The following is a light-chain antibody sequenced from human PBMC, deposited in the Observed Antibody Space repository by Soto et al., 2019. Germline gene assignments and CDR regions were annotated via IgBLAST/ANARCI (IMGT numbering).Light chain of an antibody. V-gene: IGKV3-20*01. Sequence: EIWLTHSPATRSLSQGERATLSCRASQSVSNYLAWYQQKPGQAPRLLIYDASNRATGIPDRFSGRGSGTDFTLTISRLEPEDFAVYYCQQYGSSPPSSTFGQRARLEIK. CDR3: QQYGSSPPSST. CDR1: QSVSNY. J-gene: IGKJ5*01. CDR2: DAS.